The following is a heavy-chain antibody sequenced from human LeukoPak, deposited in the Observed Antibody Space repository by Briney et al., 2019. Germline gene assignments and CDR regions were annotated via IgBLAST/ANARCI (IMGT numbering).Heavy chain of an antibody. J-gene: IGHJ4*02. CDR1: GFTVSSNY. Sequence: PGGSLRLSCAASGFTVSSNYMSWVRQAPGKGLERVATIKQDGSEKYYVGSVNGRFTISRDNAKNSLYLQMNSLRAEDTGTYYCARDFGRPTTFDYWGQGTLVTVSS. V-gene: IGHV3-7*03. CDR3: ARDFGRPTTFDY. CDR2: IKQDGSEK. D-gene: IGHD3-3*01.